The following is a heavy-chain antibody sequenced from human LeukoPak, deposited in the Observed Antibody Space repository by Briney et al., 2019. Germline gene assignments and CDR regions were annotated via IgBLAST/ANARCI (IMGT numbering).Heavy chain of an antibody. CDR2: INHSGST. D-gene: IGHD4-17*01. Sequence: KPSETLSLTCAVYGGSFSGYDWSWIRQPPGKGLEWIGEINHSGSTNYNPSLKSRVTISVDTSKNQFSLKLSSVTAADTAVYYCARGSSTVTYQLDYWGQGTLVTVSS. CDR3: ARGSSTVTYQLDY. CDR1: GGSFSGYD. J-gene: IGHJ4*02. V-gene: IGHV4-34*01.